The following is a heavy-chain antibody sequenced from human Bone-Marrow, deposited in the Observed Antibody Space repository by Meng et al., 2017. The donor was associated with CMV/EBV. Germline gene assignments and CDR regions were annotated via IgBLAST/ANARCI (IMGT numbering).Heavy chain of an antibody. CDR2: IRYDGSNK. CDR1: GFTFSSYG. CDR3: AKVAGRVY. V-gene: IGHV3-30*02. D-gene: IGHD2-15*01. Sequence: VPLMQAGGTVVQAVVSLVLSCAASGFTFSSYGMHWVRQAPGKGLEWVACIRYDGSNKYYSDSVKGRFTISRDNSKNTLYLQMNSLRAEDTAVYYCAKVAGRVYWGQGTLVTVSS. J-gene: IGHJ4*02.